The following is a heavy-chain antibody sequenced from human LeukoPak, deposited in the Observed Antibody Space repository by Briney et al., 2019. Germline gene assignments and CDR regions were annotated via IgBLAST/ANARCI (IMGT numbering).Heavy chain of an antibody. CDR3: ARGARAARPGGIFDY. J-gene: IGHJ4*02. Sequence: PSETLPLTCTVSGGSISSYYWSWIRQPAGKGLEWIGRIYTSGSTNYNPSLKSRVTMSVDTSKNQFSLKLSSVTAADTAVYYCARGARAARPGGIFDYWGQGTLVTVSS. CDR2: IYTSGST. CDR1: GGSISSYY. D-gene: IGHD6-6*01. V-gene: IGHV4-4*07.